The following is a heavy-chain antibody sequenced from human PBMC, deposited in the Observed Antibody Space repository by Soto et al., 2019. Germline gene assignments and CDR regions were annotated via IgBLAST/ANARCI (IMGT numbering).Heavy chain of an antibody. J-gene: IGHJ4*02. V-gene: IGHV3-7*01. CDR3: ARHTAEIDY. Sequence: EVQLVESGGGLVQPGGSLRLSCAASEFIFSSYWMSWVRQAPGKGLEWVANIKQDGSEKYYVDSVKGRFTISRDNAKNTLYQQLNSLRAEDTAVYYCARHTAEIDYWGQGTLVIVSS. CDR1: EFIFSSYW. D-gene: IGHD5-18*01. CDR2: IKQDGSEK.